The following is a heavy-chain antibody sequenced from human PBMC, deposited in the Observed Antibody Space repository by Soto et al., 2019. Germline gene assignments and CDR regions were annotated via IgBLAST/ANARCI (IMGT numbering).Heavy chain of an antibody. D-gene: IGHD1-7*01. CDR1: GFTFSIYT. CDR3: ARGTGELPGNYYNMDV. V-gene: IGHV3-23*01. CDR2: ISGSGGSS. J-gene: IGHJ6*03. Sequence: EVQLLESGGGLVQPGGSLRLSCAASGFTFSIYTMTWVRQAPGKGLEWVSGISGSGGSSHYADSVKVRFTISSDNSKNTLYLQINSLTAEDTAVFYCARGTGELPGNYYNMDVWGKGSTVAV.